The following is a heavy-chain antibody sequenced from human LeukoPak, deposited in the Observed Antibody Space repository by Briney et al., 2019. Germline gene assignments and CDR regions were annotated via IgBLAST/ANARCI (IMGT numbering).Heavy chain of an antibody. J-gene: IGHJ4*02. V-gene: IGHV3-23*01. CDR3: DSGYYYDFDY. CDR1: GGSISSGGYY. D-gene: IGHD3-22*01. CDR2: ISGSGGST. Sequence: ETLSLTCTVSGGSISSGGYYWSWIRQAPGKGLEWVSAISGSGGSTYYADSVKGRFTISRDNSKNTLYLQMNSLRAEDTAVYYCDSGYYYDFDYWGQGTLVTVSS.